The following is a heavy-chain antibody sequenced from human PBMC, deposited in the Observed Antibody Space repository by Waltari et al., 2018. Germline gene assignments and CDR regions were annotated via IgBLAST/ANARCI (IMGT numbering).Heavy chain of an antibody. CDR3: ARDPLHYYGSGSLYYFDY. CDR1: GFPFSSYS. V-gene: IGHV3-21*01. J-gene: IGHJ4*02. Sequence: EVQLVESGGGMVKPGGSLRLSCAASGFPFSSYSMNWVGQAPGKGLELVSCMTSSSNYIYYTESGKGRFTISRDNAKNSLYLQMNSLRAEDTAVYYCARDPLHYYGSGSLYYFDYWGQGTLVTVSS. CDR2: MTSSSNYI. D-gene: IGHD3-10*01.